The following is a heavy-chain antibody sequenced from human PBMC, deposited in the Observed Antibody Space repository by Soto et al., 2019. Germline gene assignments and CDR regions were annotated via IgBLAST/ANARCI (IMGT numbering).Heavy chain of an antibody. CDR2: INPNSGGT. D-gene: IGHD2-15*01. CDR1: GYTFNGYY. J-gene: IGHJ6*02. CDR3: ARALGGYCSGGSCYSAWGFYGMDV. V-gene: IGHV1-2*04. Sequence: GASVKVCCKDSGYTFNGYYRQWVRQAPEQGLEWMGWINPNSGGTNYAQKFQGWVTMTRDTSISTAYMELSRLRSDDTAVYYCARALGGYCSGGSCYSAWGFYGMDVWGQGTTVTVSS.